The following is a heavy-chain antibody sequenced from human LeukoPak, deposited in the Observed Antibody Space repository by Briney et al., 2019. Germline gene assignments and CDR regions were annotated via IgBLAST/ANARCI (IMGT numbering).Heavy chain of an antibody. Sequence: GGSLRLSCAASGFTFSSYSMNWVRQAPGKGLEWVSSISSSSSYIYYADSVKGRFTISRDNAKNSLYLQMNSLRAEDTAVYYCARLDYGSGIPTGYWGQGTLVTVSS. V-gene: IGHV3-21*01. CDR1: GFTFSSYS. J-gene: IGHJ4*02. CDR2: ISSSSSYI. CDR3: ARLDYGSGIPTGY. D-gene: IGHD3-10*01.